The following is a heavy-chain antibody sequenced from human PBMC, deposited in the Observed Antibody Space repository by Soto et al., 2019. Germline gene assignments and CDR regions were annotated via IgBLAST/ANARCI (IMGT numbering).Heavy chain of an antibody. CDR1: EDIFGSSG. Sequence: QAQVVQSGPEVAKPGSSVKVSCKASEDIFGSSGFSWVRQAPGLGLEWMGGIIPVFGTTEYAEKLRGRVTISADDDKRTVYMELDSLTSDDTAVYYCAKVDTGEEATSGPLDFWGQRTLGIV. CDR3: AKVDTGEEATSGPLDF. J-gene: IGHJ4*02. CDR2: IIPVFGTT. D-gene: IGHD5-12*01. V-gene: IGHV1-69*01.